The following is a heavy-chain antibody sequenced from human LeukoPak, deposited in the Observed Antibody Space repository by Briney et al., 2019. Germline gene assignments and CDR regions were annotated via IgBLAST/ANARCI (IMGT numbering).Heavy chain of an antibody. V-gene: IGHV3-30*18. CDR1: GFSFSSYG. CDR2: ISYDGNNK. CDR3: AKDLEAYSGSPADY. D-gene: IGHD1-26*01. J-gene: IGHJ4*02. Sequence: GGALRLSCAASGFSFSSYGMHWVRQAPGQGLEWVAVISYDGNNKYYADSVKGRFTISRDNSKNTLYLQMNSLRAGDTAVYYCAKDLEAYSGSPADYWGQGTLVTVSS.